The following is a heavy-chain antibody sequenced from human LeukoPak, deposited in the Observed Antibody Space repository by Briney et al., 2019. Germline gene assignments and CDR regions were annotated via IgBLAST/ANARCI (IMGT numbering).Heavy chain of an antibody. CDR2: IKQDGSEK. V-gene: IGHV3-7*04. CDR1: CFILIIYW. Sequence: GGSRRLSSAVSCFILIIYWITYDRQAPGKGLEWVANIKQDGSEKYYVDSVKGRFTISRDNAKNSLYLQMNSLRAEDTAVYFCGRDRRYNSTSCYYFDYWGQGTLVTVSS. D-gene: IGHD2-2*01. CDR3: GRDRRYNSTSCYYFDY. J-gene: IGHJ4*02.